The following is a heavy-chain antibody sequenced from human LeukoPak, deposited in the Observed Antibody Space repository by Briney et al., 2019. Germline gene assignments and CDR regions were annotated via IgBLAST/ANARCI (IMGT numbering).Heavy chain of an antibody. CDR2: IIPILGIA. Sequence: GASVKASCKASGGTFSSYAISWVRQAPGQGLEWMGRIIPILGIANYAQKFQGRVTITADKSTSTAYMELSSLRSEDTAVYYCARDSTITSAFDIWGQGTMVTVSS. J-gene: IGHJ3*02. V-gene: IGHV1-69*04. CDR1: GGTFSSYA. D-gene: IGHD5/OR15-5a*01. CDR3: ARDSTITSAFDI.